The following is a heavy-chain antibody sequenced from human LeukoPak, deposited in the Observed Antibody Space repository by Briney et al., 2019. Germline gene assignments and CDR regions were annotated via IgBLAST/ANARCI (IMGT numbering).Heavy chain of an antibody. CDR3: ARQGYSYGNFDY. Sequence: SETLSLTCTVSGGSISSSSYYWGWSRQPPGKGLEWIGSIYYSGSTYYNPSLKSRVTISVDTSKNQFSLKLSSVTAANTAVYYCARQGYSYGNFDYWGQGTLVTVSS. D-gene: IGHD5-18*01. V-gene: IGHV4-39*01. CDR2: IYYSGST. J-gene: IGHJ4*02. CDR1: GGSISSSSYY.